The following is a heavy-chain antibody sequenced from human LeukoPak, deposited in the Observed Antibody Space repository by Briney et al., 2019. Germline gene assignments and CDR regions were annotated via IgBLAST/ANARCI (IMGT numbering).Heavy chain of an antibody. D-gene: IGHD6-19*01. CDR1: GGSISNYY. CDR3: AREETGWYYFDY. Sequence: SETLSLTCTVTGGSISNYYWSWIRQPPGKGLEWIGYIYTSGSTNCNPSLKSRVTMSIDTSKNRFSLKLSSVTAADTAVYYCAREETGWYYFDYWGQGTLVTVSS. V-gene: IGHV4-59*01. CDR2: IYTSGST. J-gene: IGHJ4*02.